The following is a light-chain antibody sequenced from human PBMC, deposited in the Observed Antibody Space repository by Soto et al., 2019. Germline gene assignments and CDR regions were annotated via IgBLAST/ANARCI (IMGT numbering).Light chain of an antibody. CDR3: HQYGSSPLT. CDR2: GAS. Sequence: EIVLTQSPGILSLSPGERVTLSCRASQSVTSNFLGWYQQKPGQAPRLLIYGASTRATGIPDRFSGSGSGTDFALTVSRLEAEDFAIYYCHQYGSSPLTCGGGTKVEI. V-gene: IGKV3-20*01. J-gene: IGKJ4*01. CDR1: QSVTSNF.